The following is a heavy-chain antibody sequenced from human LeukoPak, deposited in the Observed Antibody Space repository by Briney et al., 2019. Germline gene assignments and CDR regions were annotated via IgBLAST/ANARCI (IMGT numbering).Heavy chain of an antibody. D-gene: IGHD6-19*01. J-gene: IGHJ4*02. V-gene: IGHV3-21*01. CDR2: ISSSSSYI. CDR3: ARVVAVAALDY. CDR1: GFTFSSYG. Sequence: KPGGSLRLSCAASGFTFSSYGMSWVRQAPGKGLEWVSSISSSSSYIYYADSVKGRFTISRDNAKNSLYLQMNSLRAEDTAVYYCARVVAVAALDYWGQGTLVTVSS.